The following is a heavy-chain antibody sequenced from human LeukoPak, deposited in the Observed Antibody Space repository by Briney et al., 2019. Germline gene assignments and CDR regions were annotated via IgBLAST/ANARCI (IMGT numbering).Heavy chain of an antibody. CDR1: GYSISSGYD. V-gene: IGHV4-38-2*02. J-gene: IGHJ6*03. CDR2: IYYRRTT. D-gene: IGHD2-2*02. Sequence: SETLSLTCTVSGYSISSGYDWGWIRQPPGKGLEWIGSIYYRRTTYYNPSLKSRVTISLDTSKNQFSLKLSSVTAADTAVYYCARTSLYCSSTSCYTYYYYYMDVWGKGTTVTVSS. CDR3: ARTSLYCSSTSCYTYYYYYMDV.